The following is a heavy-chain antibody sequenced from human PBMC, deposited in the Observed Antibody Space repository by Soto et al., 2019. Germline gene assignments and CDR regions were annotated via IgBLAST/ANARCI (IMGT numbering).Heavy chain of an antibody. Sequence: GGSLRLSCAASGFTFSSYAMSWVRQAPGKGLEWVSAISGSGGSTYYADSVKGRFTISRDNSKNTLYLQMNSLRAEDTAVYYGAKDSAVSGDTDAFDIWGQGTMVTVSS. D-gene: IGHD2-21*01. J-gene: IGHJ3*02. CDR3: AKDSAVSGDTDAFDI. CDR2: ISGSGGST. V-gene: IGHV3-23*01. CDR1: GFTFSSYA.